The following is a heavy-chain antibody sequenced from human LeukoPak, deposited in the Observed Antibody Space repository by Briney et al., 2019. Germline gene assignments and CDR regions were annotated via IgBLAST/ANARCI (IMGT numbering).Heavy chain of an antibody. CDR1: GFSVSSYF. CDR2: IYSDRST. CDR3: ARAPPSSSWYYFDY. Sequence: GSLRLSCAASGFSVSSYFMSWVRQAPGKGLEWVSVIYSDRSTYYGDSVKGRFTISRDNSKNTLYLQMNSLRAEDTAVYYCARAPPSSSWYYFDYWGQGTLVTVSS. J-gene: IGHJ4*02. D-gene: IGHD6-13*01. V-gene: IGHV3-53*01.